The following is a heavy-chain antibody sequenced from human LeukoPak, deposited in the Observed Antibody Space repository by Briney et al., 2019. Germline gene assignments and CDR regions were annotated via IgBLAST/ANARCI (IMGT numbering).Heavy chain of an antibody. CDR1: GFTFSDYY. J-gene: IGHJ5*02. CDR3: ARDRSSGYYNWFDP. V-gene: IGHV3-11*04. Sequence: GGSLRLSCAASGFTFSDYYMSWIRQAPGKGLEWVSYISSSGSTIYYADSVKGRFAISRDNAKNSLYLQMNSLRAEDTAVYYCARDRSSGYYNWFDPWGQGTLVTVSS. CDR2: ISSSGSTI. D-gene: IGHD3-22*01.